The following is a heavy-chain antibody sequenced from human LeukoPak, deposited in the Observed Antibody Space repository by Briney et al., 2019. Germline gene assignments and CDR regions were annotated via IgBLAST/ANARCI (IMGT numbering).Heavy chain of an antibody. CDR2: ISASGATT. D-gene: IGHD3-22*01. V-gene: IGHV3-23*01. Sequence: HPGGSLRLSCAASGFTFTSYAMNWVRQAPGKGLEWVSVISASGATTDYADSVKGRFTISRDNSKNTLYLQMNSLRAEDTAVYYCTKGSYYDNSGRAYFDYWGQGTLVTVSS. CDR1: GFTFTSYA. CDR3: TKGSYYDNSGRAYFDY. J-gene: IGHJ4*02.